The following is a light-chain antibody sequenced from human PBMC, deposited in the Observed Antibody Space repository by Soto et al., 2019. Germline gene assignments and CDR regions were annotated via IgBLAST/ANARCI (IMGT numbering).Light chain of an antibody. Sequence: QPVLTQPPSASGSPGQSVAISCTGASSDVGGYDFVSWYQQHPGKPPKLLIYEVSKRPSGVPDRFSGSKSGNTASLTVSGLQAEDEGDYFCSSFVGTTHQGVFGGGTKLTVL. CDR3: SSFVGTTHQGV. J-gene: IGLJ2*01. CDR2: EVS. V-gene: IGLV2-8*01. CDR1: SSDVGGYDF.